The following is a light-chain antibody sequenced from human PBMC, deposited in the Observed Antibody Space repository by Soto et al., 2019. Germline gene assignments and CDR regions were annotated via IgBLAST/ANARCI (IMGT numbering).Light chain of an antibody. CDR3: SSYAGSNNWAV. J-gene: IGLJ2*01. V-gene: IGLV2-8*01. CDR2: EVS. Sequence: QSALTQPPSASGSPGQSVTISCTGTSSDVGGYNYVSWYQQHPGKAPKLMIYEVSKRPSGVPDRFSGSKSGNTASLTVSGLQAEDEAEYYCSSYAGSNNWAVFGGGTKVTVL. CDR1: SSDVGGYNY.